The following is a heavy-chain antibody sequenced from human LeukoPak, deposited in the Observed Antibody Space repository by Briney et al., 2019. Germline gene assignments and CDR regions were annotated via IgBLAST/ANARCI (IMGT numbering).Heavy chain of an antibody. Sequence: GASVKVSCKASGYTFTSYGINWVRQASGQGPEWMGGMNPNSGNTVYAQKFQGRVTMTRDTSISTSYMELSSLRSDDTAVYYCARGRTNYFDYWGQGTLVTVSS. CDR2: MNPNSGNT. J-gene: IGHJ4*02. CDR1: GYTFTSYG. CDR3: ARGRTNYFDY. V-gene: IGHV1-8*01.